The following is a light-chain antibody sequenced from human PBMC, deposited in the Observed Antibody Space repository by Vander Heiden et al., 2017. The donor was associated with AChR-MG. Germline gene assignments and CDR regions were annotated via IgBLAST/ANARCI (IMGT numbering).Light chain of an antibody. CDR2: EVS. J-gene: IGLJ1*01. V-gene: IGLV2-18*02. CDR3: SSFSSGSTPCV. Sequence: QSALTQPPSVSGSPGQSVTISCTGASGHIGSYTGVSWYQQPPGTAPKLMIYEVSNRPSGVPDRFSGSKSGNTASLTISGLQAEEEAGYYCSSFSSGSTPCVFGTGTKVTVL. CDR1: SGHIGSYTG.